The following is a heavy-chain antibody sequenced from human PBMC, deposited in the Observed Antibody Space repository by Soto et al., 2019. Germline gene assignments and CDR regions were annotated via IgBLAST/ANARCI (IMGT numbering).Heavy chain of an antibody. V-gene: IGHV4-31*03. CDR3: ARESRRIAAAEPSYYFDY. D-gene: IGHD6-13*01. Sequence: QVQLQESGPGLVKPSQTLSLTCTVSGGSISSGGYYWSWIRQHPGKGLEWIGYIYYSGSTYYNPSLKSRVNISVDTSKNQFSLKLSSVTAADTAVYYCARESRRIAAAEPSYYFDYWGQGTLVTVSS. CDR2: IYYSGST. J-gene: IGHJ4*02. CDR1: GGSISSGGYY.